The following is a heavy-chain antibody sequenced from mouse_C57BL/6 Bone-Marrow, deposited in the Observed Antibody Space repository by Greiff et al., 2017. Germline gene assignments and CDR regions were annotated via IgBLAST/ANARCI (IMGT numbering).Heavy chain of an antibody. CDR3: VYDYAGYAMGY. D-gene: IGHD2-4*01. J-gene: IGHJ4*01. CDR2: IHPNSGST. V-gene: IGHV1-64*01. Sequence: QVQLQQPGAELVKPGASVKLSCKASGYTFTSYWMHWVKQRPGQGLEWIGMIHPNSGSTNYNEKFKSKATLTVDKSSSTAYMQLSSLTSEDSAVYCCVYDYAGYAMGYWGQGTSVTVSS. CDR1: GYTFTSYW.